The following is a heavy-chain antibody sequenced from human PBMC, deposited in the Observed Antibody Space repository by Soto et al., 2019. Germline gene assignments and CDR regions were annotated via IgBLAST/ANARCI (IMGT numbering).Heavy chain of an antibody. J-gene: IGHJ4*02. CDR3: AKDTYYDFWSGSHYFDY. D-gene: IGHD3-3*01. CDR1: GFTFSSYA. Sequence: GGSLRLSCAASGFTFSSYAMSWVRQAPGKELEWVSAISGSGGSTYYADSVKGRFTISRDNSKNTLYLQMNSLRAEDTAVYYCAKDTYYDFWSGSHYFDYWGQGTLVTVSS. V-gene: IGHV3-23*01. CDR2: ISGSGGST.